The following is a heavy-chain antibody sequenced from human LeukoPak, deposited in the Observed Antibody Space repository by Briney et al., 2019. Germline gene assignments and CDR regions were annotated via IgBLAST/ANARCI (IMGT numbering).Heavy chain of an antibody. J-gene: IGHJ5*02. CDR3: APVALATSWFDP. Sequence: PSETLSLTCAVYGGSFSAYYWSWIRQPPGKGLEWIGEISHSGSTTNYNPSLKNRVTISVDTSKNQFSLRLGSVTAADTSVYYCAPVALATSWFDPWGQGTLVTVSS. V-gene: IGHV4-34*01. CDR2: ISHSGSTT. CDR1: GGSFSAYY. D-gene: IGHD6-19*01.